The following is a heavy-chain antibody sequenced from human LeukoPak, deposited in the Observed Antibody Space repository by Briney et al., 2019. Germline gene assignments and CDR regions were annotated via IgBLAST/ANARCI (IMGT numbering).Heavy chain of an antibody. J-gene: IGHJ5*02. CDR2: IYYSGST. V-gene: IGHV4-59*01. CDR3: ARSYYDSSGPPKS. CDR1: GGSISSYY. D-gene: IGHD3-22*01. Sequence: KPSETLSLTCTVSGGSISSYYWSWLRQPPGQGLEWIGYIYYSGSTNYNPSLKSRVTISVDTSKNQFSLKLSSVTAADTAVYYCARSYYDSSGPPKSWGQGTLVTVSS.